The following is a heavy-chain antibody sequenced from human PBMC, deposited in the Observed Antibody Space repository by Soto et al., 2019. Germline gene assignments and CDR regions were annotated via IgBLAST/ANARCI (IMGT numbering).Heavy chain of an antibody. CDR3: ARLGGYVSVGYYYLWDS. CDR1: DGSMNSDSSY. J-gene: IGHJ4*02. V-gene: IGHV4-39*01. CDR2: INHSGST. D-gene: IGHD3-22*01. Sequence: KPSETLSLTCLVSDGSMNSDSSYWVWIRHPPGKGLEWIGVINHSGSTYHNLSLKGRVTMSVDASRNQFSLKLTSMTAADTAVYYCARLGGYVSVGYYYLWDSWGQGTLVTVSS.